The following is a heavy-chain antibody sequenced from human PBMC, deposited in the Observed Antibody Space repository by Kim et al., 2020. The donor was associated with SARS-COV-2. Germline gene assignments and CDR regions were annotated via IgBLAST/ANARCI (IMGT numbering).Heavy chain of an antibody. CDR2: INHSGST. V-gene: IGHV4-34*01. J-gene: IGHJ4*02. CDR3: ARGVFGILTGYRFDY. CDR1: GGSFSGYY. Sequence: SETLSLTCAVYGGSFSGYYWSWIRQPPGKGLEWIGEINHSGSTNYNQSLKSGVTISVDTSKNQFSLKLSSVTAADTAVYYCARGVFGILTGYRFDYWGQGTLVTVSS. D-gene: IGHD3-9*01.